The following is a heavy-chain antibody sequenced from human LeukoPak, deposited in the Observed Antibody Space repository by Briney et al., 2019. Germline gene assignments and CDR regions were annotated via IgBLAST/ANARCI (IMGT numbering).Heavy chain of an antibody. Sequence: PSATLSLTCAVYDGSFSGYYWSGIRQPPGKGLEWSVEINHSGSTNYNPSLKSRVTISVDTSKNQFSLKLSSVAAADTAVYYCASPSYAYYDSSGYYYWGQGTLVTVSS. D-gene: IGHD3-22*01. CDR1: DGSFSGYY. CDR2: INHSGST. V-gene: IGHV4-34*01. CDR3: ASPSYAYYDSSGYYY. J-gene: IGHJ4*02.